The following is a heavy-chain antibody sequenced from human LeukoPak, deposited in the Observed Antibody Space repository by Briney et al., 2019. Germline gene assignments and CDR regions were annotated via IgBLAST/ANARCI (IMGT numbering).Heavy chain of an antibody. CDR3: ARSDDYGGNSSGLDY. D-gene: IGHD4-23*01. CDR1: GYTFTSYY. Sequence: ASVKVSCKASGYTFTSYYMHWVRLAPGQGLEWMGIINPSGGSTSYAQKFQGRVTMTRDMSTSTVYMELSSLRSEDTAVYYCARSDDYGGNSSGLDYWGQGTLVTVSS. J-gene: IGHJ4*02. V-gene: IGHV1-46*01. CDR2: INPSGGST.